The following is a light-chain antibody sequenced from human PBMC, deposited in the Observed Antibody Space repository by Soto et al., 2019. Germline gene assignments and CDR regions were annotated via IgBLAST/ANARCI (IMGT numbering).Light chain of an antibody. V-gene: IGLV1-40*01. J-gene: IGLJ2*01. CDR3: QSYDSSLSGVL. CDR1: SSNIGAGYD. CDR2: VNR. Sequence: QAVVTQPPSVSGAPGQRVTISCTGSSSNIGAGYDVHWYQQLPGTAPKLLIYVNRNRPSGVPDRFSGSKSGTSASLAITGLQAEDEADYYCQSYDSSLSGVLFGGGTKVTVL.